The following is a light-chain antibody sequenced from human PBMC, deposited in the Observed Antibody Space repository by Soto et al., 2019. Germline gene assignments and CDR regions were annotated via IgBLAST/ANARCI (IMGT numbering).Light chain of an antibody. J-gene: IGKJ2*01. Sequence: EIVLRRSPATLSVAPGEGVTLGCRASQSVTNHVAWYQQKPGQAPRLLIYDASTRATGIPASFSGSGSGTEFTLTIRSLQSEDSAVYYCQQYNSWPYTFGQGTKVDIK. CDR2: DAS. CDR3: QQYNSWPYT. V-gene: IGKV3-15*01. CDR1: QSVTNH.